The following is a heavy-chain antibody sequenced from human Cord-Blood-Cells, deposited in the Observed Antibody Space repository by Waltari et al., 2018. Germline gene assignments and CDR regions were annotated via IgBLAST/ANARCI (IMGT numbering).Heavy chain of an antibody. CDR1: GGSISRYS. V-gene: IGHV4-4*07. J-gene: IGHJ5*02. Sequence: QVHLQASGPGLVKPSETLSLTCTVSGGSISRYSWRWTRPPAGKGLEWIGRIYTSGSTNYNPSLKSRVTMSVDTSKNQFSLKLSSVTAADTAVYYCARDSDSSSWYWFDPWGQGTLVTVSS. CDR3: ARDSDSSSWYWFDP. D-gene: IGHD6-13*01. CDR2: IYTSGST.